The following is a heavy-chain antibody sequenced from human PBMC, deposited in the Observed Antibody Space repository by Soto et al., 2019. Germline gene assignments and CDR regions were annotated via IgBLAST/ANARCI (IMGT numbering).Heavy chain of an antibody. V-gene: IGHV3-30*18. CDR2: MSYDGNNK. CDR3: AKVGQNYFDRSGRFDY. CDR1: GFTFSSYG. D-gene: IGHD3-22*01. Sequence: QVQLVESGGGVVQPGRSLRLSCEASGFTFSSYGMHWVRQAPGKGLEWVALMSYDGNNKYYADSVKGRFTISRDISKNTLYRQMNSLRAEDTAVYYGAKVGQNYFDRSGRFDYWGQGTLVTVSS. J-gene: IGHJ4*02.